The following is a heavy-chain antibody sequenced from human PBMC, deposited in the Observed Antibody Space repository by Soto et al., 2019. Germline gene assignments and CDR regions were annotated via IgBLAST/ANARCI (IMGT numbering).Heavy chain of an antibody. V-gene: IGHV1-18*04. CDR3: AGSYCGGDCYSSEGAFDI. Sequence: ASVKVSCKASGYTFTSYGISWVRQAPGQGLEWMGWISAYNGNTNYAQKLQGRVTMTTDPSTSTAYMELRSLRSDDTAVYYCAGSYCGGDCYSSEGAFDIWGQVIMV. J-gene: IGHJ3*02. CDR1: GYTFTSYG. D-gene: IGHD2-21*02. CDR2: ISAYNGNT.